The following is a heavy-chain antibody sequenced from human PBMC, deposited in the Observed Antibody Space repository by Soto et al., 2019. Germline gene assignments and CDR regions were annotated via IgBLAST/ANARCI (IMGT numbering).Heavy chain of an antibody. D-gene: IGHD3-3*01. J-gene: IGHJ5*02. CDR3: ARVTNIISRFSYRFDP. V-gene: IGHV4-59*08. CDR2: IHNSGNI. Sequence: SETLSLTCTVSGGSISSYYWSWIRQPPGKGLEWIGYIHNSGNIYYNPSLKSRLSISVDTSKNQFSLKLSSVTAADTAVYFCARVTNIISRFSYRFDPWGQGTLVTVSS. CDR1: GGSISSYY.